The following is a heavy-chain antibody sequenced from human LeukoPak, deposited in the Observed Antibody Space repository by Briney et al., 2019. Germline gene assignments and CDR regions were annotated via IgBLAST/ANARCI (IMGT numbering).Heavy chain of an antibody. CDR2: INPNSGGT. Sequence: GASVKVSCKASGYTFTGYYMHWVRQAPGQGLEWMGWINPNSGGTNYAQKFQGRVTMTRDTSISTAYMELSRLRSDDTAVYYCAREGYSGYEPFDYWGQGTLVTVSS. V-gene: IGHV1-2*02. J-gene: IGHJ4*02. CDR1: GYTFTGYY. CDR3: AREGYSGYEPFDY. D-gene: IGHD5-12*01.